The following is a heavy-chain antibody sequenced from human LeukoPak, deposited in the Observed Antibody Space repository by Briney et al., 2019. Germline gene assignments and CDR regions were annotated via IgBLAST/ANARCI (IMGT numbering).Heavy chain of an antibody. CDR3: ASGKYCTNGVCYTGSAFDI. CDR2: IDPNSGGT. D-gene: IGHD2-8*01. CDR1: GYTFTGYY. V-gene: IGHV1-2*02. Sequence: ASVKVSCKASGYTFTGYYMHWVRQAPGQGLEWMGWIDPNSGGTNYAQKFQGRVTMTRDTSISTAYMELSRLRSDDTAAYYCASGKYCTNGVCYTGSAFDIWGQGTMVTVSS. J-gene: IGHJ3*02.